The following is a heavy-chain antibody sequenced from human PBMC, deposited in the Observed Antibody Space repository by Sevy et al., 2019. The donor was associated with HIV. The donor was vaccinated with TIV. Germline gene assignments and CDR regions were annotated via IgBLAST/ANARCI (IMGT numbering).Heavy chain of an antibody. CDR2: IYYSGST. V-gene: IGHV4-39*01. D-gene: IGHD6-6*01. J-gene: IGHJ6*02. CDR1: GGSISSSSYY. Sequence: SETLSLTCTVSGGSISSSSYYWGWIRQPPGKGLDWIGSIYYSGSTYYNPSLRSRVTISVDTSKNQFSLKLSSVTAADTAVYYCARRNTAARPPYYYGMDVWGQGTTVTVSS. CDR3: ARRNTAARPPYYYGMDV.